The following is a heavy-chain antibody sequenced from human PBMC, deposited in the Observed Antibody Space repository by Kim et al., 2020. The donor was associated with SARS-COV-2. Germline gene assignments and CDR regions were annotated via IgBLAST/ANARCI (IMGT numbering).Heavy chain of an antibody. V-gene: IGHV3-7*01. J-gene: IGHJ4*02. D-gene: IGHD5-18*01. CDR2: MKGDGSEK. CDR1: GFTFSNYW. Sequence: GGSLRLSCRASGFTFSNYWMSWVRQAPGKGLEWVACMKGDGSEKHYVDSVRGRFTISRDNTKNSLFLEITSLRAEDTALYYCASLDTPMVSGGHWGQGALVIVSS. CDR3: ASLDTPMVSGGH.